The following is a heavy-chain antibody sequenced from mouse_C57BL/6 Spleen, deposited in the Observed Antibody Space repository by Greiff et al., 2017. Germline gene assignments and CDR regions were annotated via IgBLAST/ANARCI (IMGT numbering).Heavy chain of an antibody. D-gene: IGHD1-1*01. V-gene: IGHV6-6*01. J-gene: IGHJ3*01. CDR1: GFTFSDAW. Sequence: EVQLKESGGGLVQPGGSMKLSCAASGFTFSDAWMDWVRQSPEKGLEWVAEIRNKANNHATYYAESVKGRFTISRDDSKSSVYLQMNSLRAEDTGIYYCTSLITTVVAPYWGQGTLVTVSA. CDR3: TSLITTVVAPY. CDR2: IRNKANNHAT.